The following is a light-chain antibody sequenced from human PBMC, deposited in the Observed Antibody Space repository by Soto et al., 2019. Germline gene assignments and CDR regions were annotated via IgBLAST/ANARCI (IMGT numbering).Light chain of an antibody. Sequence: QSVLTQPPSVSGAPGQRVTISCTGSSSNIGAGYDVHWYQQLPGTAPKLLIYGNSNRPSGVPDRFSGSKSGTSASLAITGHQAEDEADYYCQSYDSSLDVVFGGGTKLTVL. V-gene: IGLV1-40*01. J-gene: IGLJ2*01. CDR2: GNS. CDR3: QSYDSSLDVV. CDR1: SSNIGAGYD.